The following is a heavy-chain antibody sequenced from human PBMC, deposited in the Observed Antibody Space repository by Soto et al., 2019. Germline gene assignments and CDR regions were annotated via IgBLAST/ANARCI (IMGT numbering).Heavy chain of an antibody. CDR2: IKSKTDGGTT. D-gene: IGHD3-22*01. V-gene: IGHV3-15*07. CDR1: GFTFSNAW. CDR3: TTAGRRYYDSSGYQTPDAFDI. J-gene: IGHJ3*02. Sequence: GGSLRLSCAASGFTFSNAWMNWVRQAPGKGLEWVGRIKSKTDGGTTDYAAPVKGRFTISRDDSKNTLYLQMNSLKTEDTAVYYCTTAGRRYYDSSGYQTPDAFDIWGQGTMVTVSS.